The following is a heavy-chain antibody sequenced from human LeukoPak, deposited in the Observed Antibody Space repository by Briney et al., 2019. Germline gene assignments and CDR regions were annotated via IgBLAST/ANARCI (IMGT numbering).Heavy chain of an antibody. J-gene: IGHJ5*02. Sequence: ASVKVSCKASGYTFTSYAMHWVRQAPGQRLEWMGWINAGNGNTKYSQKFQGRVTITRDTSISTAYMELSRLRSDDTAVYYCARSSPKYCSSTSCSPKDWFDPWGQGTLVTVSS. CDR3: ARSSPKYCSSTSCSPKDWFDP. D-gene: IGHD2-2*01. V-gene: IGHV1-3*01. CDR2: INAGNGNT. CDR1: GYTFTSYA.